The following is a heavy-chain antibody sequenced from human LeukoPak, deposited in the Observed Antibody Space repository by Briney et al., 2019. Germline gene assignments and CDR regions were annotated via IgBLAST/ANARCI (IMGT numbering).Heavy chain of an antibody. Sequence: PGGSLRLSCAASGFTFSNAWMSWVRQAPGKGLEWVGRIKSKTDGGTTDYAAPVKGRFTISRDDSKNTLYMQMNSLKTEDAAVYYCTTAVYGDYADYWGQGTLVTVSS. CDR2: IKSKTDGGTT. D-gene: IGHD4-17*01. CDR3: TTAVYGDYADY. V-gene: IGHV3-15*01. J-gene: IGHJ4*02. CDR1: GFTFSNAW.